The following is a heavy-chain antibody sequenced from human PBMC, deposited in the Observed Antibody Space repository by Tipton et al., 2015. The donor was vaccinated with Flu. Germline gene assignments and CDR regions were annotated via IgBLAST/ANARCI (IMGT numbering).Heavy chain of an antibody. CDR1: GDSVRNSNYY. Sequence: TLSLTCGVSGDSVRNSNYYWGWIRQPPGKGLEWIGNTFHSGNTYLNPSLKSRVTISIDTSKNQFSLKLSSVTAADTAVYYCARHTGDSVRGVIDYWGQGTLVTVSS. CDR2: TFHSGNT. CDR3: ARHTGDSVRGVIDY. J-gene: IGHJ4*02. V-gene: IGHV4-39*07. D-gene: IGHD3-10*02.